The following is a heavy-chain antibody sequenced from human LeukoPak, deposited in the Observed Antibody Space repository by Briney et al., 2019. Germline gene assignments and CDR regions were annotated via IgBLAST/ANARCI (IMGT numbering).Heavy chain of an antibody. V-gene: IGHV3-30*18. CDR2: ISYDGSNK. CDR3: AKDPTSGGSYCDY. CDR1: GFTFSSYG. J-gene: IGHJ4*02. D-gene: IGHD2-15*01. Sequence: GGPLRLSCAASGFTFSSYGMHWVRQAPGKGLEWVAVISYDGSNKYYADSVKGRFTISRDNSRNTLYLQMNSLRAEDTAVYYCAKDPTSGGSYCDYWGQGTLVTVSS.